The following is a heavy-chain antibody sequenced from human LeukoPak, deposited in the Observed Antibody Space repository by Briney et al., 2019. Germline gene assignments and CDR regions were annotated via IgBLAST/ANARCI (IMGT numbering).Heavy chain of an antibody. V-gene: IGHV4-34*01. CDR3: ARDYSSGWFGY. Sequence: SETPSLTCAVCGGSFSGYYWSWIRQPPGKGLEWIGEINHSGSTNYNPSLKSRVTISVDTSKNQFSPKLSSVTAADTAVYYCARDYSSGWFGYWGQGTLVTVSS. D-gene: IGHD6-19*01. CDR2: INHSGST. CDR1: GGSFSGYY. J-gene: IGHJ5*01.